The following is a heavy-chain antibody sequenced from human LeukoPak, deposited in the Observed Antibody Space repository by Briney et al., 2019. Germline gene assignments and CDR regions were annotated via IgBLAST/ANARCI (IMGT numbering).Heavy chain of an antibody. CDR1: GGSISSSSYY. CDR2: IYYSGST. J-gene: IGHJ5*02. Sequence: SETLSLTCTVSGGSISSSSYYWGWIRQPPGKGLEWIGSIYYSGSTYYNPSLKSRVTISVDTSKNQFSLKLSSVTAADTAVYYCARARQLWSVSSSLNWFDPWGQGTLVTVSS. CDR3: ARARQLWSVSSSLNWFDP. D-gene: IGHD5-18*01. V-gene: IGHV4-39*07.